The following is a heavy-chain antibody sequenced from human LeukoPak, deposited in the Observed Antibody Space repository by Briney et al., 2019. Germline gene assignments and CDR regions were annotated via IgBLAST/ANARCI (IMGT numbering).Heavy chain of an antibody. CDR3: ARDVSVLRFLEWLLTAFDY. V-gene: IGHV3-7*01. CDR2: IRQDGSEK. J-gene: IGHJ4*02. Sequence: GGSLRLSCAASGFTFSSYWMSWVRQAPGKGLKWVANIRQDGSEKYYVDSVKGRFTISRDNAKNSLYLQMNSLRAEDTAVYYCARDVSVLRFLEWLLTAFDYWGQGTLVTVSS. CDR1: GFTFSSYW. D-gene: IGHD3-3*01.